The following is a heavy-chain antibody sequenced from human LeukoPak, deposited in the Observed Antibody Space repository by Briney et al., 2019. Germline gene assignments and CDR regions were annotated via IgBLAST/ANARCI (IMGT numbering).Heavy chain of an antibody. Sequence: GGSLRLSCADSGFTFSSYWMHWVRQAPGKGLVWVSRIDSDGSSTIYADSVKGRFTISRDNAKNSLYLQMNSLRAEDTPVYYCARAKWELREGPCGYWGQGTLVTVSS. D-gene: IGHD1-26*01. CDR1: GFTFSSYW. V-gene: IGHV3-74*01. CDR2: IDSDGSST. CDR3: ARAKWELREGPCGY. J-gene: IGHJ4*02.